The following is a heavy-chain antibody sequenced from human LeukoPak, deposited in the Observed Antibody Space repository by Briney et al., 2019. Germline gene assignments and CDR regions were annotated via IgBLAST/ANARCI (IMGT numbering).Heavy chain of an antibody. V-gene: IGHV1-46*01. CDR3: VANPFYL. CDR1: AYTFTTYY. Sequence: ASVTVSFTSSAYTFTTYYMHWVRQAPGQGLGWMGMIDPSGGDTVYTQKFQDRLTVTTDTSTSTGYMELSSLTSEDTGVYYCVANPFYLGGQGTLVTVSS. D-gene: IGHD3-16*02. J-gene: IGHJ4*02. CDR2: IDPSGGDT.